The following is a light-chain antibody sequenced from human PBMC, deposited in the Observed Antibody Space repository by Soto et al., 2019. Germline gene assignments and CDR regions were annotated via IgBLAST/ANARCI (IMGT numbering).Light chain of an antibody. J-gene: IGKJ5*01. CDR2: SAS. CDR1: QGISRS. CDR3: QQADTFPIT. V-gene: IGKV1D-12*01. Sequence: DIQMTQSPSSVSASVGDRVTITCQACQGISRSLAWYQQKPGKAPKLLIYSASSLQSGVPSRFSGSGFGTDFTLTISSLQPEDFATYYCQQADTFPITFGQGTRLEIK.